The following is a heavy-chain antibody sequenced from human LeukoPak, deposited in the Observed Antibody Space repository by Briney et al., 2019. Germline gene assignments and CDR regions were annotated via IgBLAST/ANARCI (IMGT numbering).Heavy chain of an antibody. D-gene: IGHD2-21*02. Sequence: PSQTLSLTCAVSGGSISSGGYSWSWIRQPPGKGLEWIGYIYHSGSTYYNPSLKSRVTISVDTSKNQFSLKLSSVTAADTAVYYCAREGVVVTATTTDAFDIWGQGTMVTVSS. CDR2: IYHSGST. J-gene: IGHJ3*02. V-gene: IGHV4-30-2*05. CDR3: AREGVVVTATTTDAFDI. CDR1: GGSISSGGYS.